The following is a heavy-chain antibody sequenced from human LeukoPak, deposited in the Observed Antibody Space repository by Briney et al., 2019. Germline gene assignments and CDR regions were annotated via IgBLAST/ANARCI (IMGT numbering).Heavy chain of an antibody. V-gene: IGHV3-21*01. CDR1: GFTFDDYA. D-gene: IGHD1-26*01. CDR2: ISSSSSYI. J-gene: IGHJ4*02. CDR3: ARHKFRIVGPAYDY. Sequence: GGSLRLSCAASGFTFDDYAMHWVRQAPGKGLEWVSSISSSSSYIYYADSVKGRFTISRDNAKNSLYLQMNSLRAEDTAVYYCARHKFRIVGPAYDYWGQGTLVTVSS.